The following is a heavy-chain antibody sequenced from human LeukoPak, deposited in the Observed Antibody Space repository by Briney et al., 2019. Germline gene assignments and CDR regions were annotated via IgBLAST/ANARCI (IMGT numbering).Heavy chain of an antibody. Sequence: SETLSLTCTVSGGSISSSSYYWGWIRQPPGKGLEWIGSIYYSGSTYYNPSLKSRVTISVDTSKNQFSLKLSSVTAADTAVYYCASLQNTHWTIFGVERADAFDIWGQGTMVTVSS. D-gene: IGHD3-3*01. CDR1: GGSISSSSYY. V-gene: IGHV4-39*07. CDR2: IYYSGST. CDR3: ASLQNTHWTIFGVERADAFDI. J-gene: IGHJ3*02.